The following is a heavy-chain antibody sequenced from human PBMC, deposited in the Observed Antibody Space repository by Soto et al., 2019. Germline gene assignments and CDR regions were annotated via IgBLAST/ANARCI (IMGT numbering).Heavy chain of an antibody. J-gene: IGHJ3*02. CDR3: ARDTETLGPRANDAIDI. V-gene: IGHV1-3*01. CDR1: GYTFSAYT. Sequence: QAQLVQSGAEMKKPGASVKVSCKATGYTFSAYTMNWVRQAPGQSLEWMGWINAGSGNTKYSQNFQRRVSISSDTSASTVYMELTGLTSEDTAVYYCARDTETLGPRANDAIDIWGQGTMVTVSS. D-gene: IGHD3-3*02. CDR2: INAGSGNT.